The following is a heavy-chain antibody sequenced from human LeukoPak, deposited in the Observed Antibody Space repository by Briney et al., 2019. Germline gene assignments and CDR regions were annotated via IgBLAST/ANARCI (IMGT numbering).Heavy chain of an antibody. D-gene: IGHD5-12*01. CDR1: GYTFTGYY. CDR2: INPNSGGT. V-gene: IGHV1-2*02. J-gene: IGHJ5*02. CDR3: ARDRVATIPPNWFDP. Sequence: ALVRVSCKASGYTFTGYYMHWVRQAPGQGLEWMGWINPNSGGTNYAKKFQGRVTMTRDTSISTACMELSRLRSDDTAVYYCARDRVATIPPNWFDPWGQGTLVTVPS.